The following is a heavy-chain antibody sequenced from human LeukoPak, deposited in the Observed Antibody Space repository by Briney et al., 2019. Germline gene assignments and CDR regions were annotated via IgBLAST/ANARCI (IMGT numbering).Heavy chain of an antibody. CDR1: GYTFTSYG. CDR2: ISAYNGNT. D-gene: IGHD3-3*01. J-gene: IGHJ5*02. CDR3: ARDPFITFFGESGPARSAP. Sequence: ASVKVSCKASGYTFTSYGISWVRQAPGQGLEWMGWISAYNGNTNYAQKLQGRVTMTTDTSTSTAYMELRSLRSDDTAVYYCARDPFITFFGESGPARSAPGGEGTV. V-gene: IGHV1-18*01.